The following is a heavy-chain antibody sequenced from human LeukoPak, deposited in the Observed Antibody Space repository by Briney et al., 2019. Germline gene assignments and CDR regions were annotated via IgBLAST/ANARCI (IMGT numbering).Heavy chain of an antibody. CDR3: ARGDFWSGYYTGAVWFDP. J-gene: IGHJ5*02. D-gene: IGHD3-3*01. CDR1: GFTFSDYY. CDR2: ISSSSSYI. Sequence: PGGSLRLSCAASGFTFSDYYMNWIRQAPGKGLEWVSSISSSSSYIYYADSVKGRFTISRDNAKNSLYLQMNSLRAEDTAVYYCARGDFWSGYYTGAVWFDPWGQGTLVTVSS. V-gene: IGHV3-21*01.